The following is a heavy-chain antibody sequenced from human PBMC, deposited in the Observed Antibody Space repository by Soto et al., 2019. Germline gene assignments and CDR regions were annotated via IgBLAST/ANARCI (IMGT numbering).Heavy chain of an antibody. V-gene: IGHV4-59*01. CDR3: ARARYDSSGYYYFDY. CDR2: IYYSGST. Sequence: SETLSLTCTVSGGSISGYYWSWIRQPPGKGLEWIGYIYYSGSTIYNPSLKSRVTISVDTSKNQFSLKLSSVTAADTAVYYCARARYDSSGYYYFDYWGQGTLVTVSS. CDR1: GGSISGYY. D-gene: IGHD3-22*01. J-gene: IGHJ4*02.